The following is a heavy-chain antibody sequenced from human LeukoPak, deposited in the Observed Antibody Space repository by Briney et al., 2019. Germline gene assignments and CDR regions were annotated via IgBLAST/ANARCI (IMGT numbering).Heavy chain of an antibody. CDR2: ISAYNGNT. CDR3: ARVVVVPAAIGEIGWFDP. V-gene: IGHV1-18*01. CDR1: GYTFTSYG. D-gene: IGHD2-2*02. Sequence: ASVNVSCKASGYTFTSYGISWVRQAPGQGLEWMGWISAYNGNTNYAQKLQGRVTMTTDTSTSTAYMELRSLRSDDTAVYYCARVVVVPAAIGEIGWFDPWGQGTLVTVSS. J-gene: IGHJ5*02.